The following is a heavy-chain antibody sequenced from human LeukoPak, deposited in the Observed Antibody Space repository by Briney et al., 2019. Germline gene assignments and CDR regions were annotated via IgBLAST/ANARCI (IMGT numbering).Heavy chain of an antibody. J-gene: IGHJ4*02. V-gene: IGHV5-51*01. CDR2: IYPVDSDT. D-gene: IGHD1/OR15-1a*01. CDR1: GYSFTSYW. CDR3: ASRGTRNTDWTLDY. Sequence: GESLKISCKGSGYSFTSYWIGWVRQMPGKGLEWMGFIYPVDSDTRYNPSFQGQVTISADKSISTAYLQWSSLKASDTAMYCCASRGTRNTDWTLDYWGQGTLVTVSS.